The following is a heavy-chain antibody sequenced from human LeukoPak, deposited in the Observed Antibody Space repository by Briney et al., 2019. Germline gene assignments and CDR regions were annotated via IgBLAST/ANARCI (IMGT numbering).Heavy chain of an antibody. CDR1: GGSMSTNY. CDR3: ARDRSSGYFFDY. Sequence: SETLSLTCTVSGGSMSTNYWSWIRQPPGKGLEWLGYIYYSGSTNYNPSLKGRVTMSVDTSTNEFSLKLSSVTAADTAMYFCARDRSSGYFFDYWGLGTLVTVSS. CDR2: IYYSGST. J-gene: IGHJ4*02. D-gene: IGHD6-19*01. V-gene: IGHV4-59*01.